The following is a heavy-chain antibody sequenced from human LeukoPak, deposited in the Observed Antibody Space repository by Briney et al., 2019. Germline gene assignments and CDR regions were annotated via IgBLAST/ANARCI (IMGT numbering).Heavy chain of an antibody. V-gene: IGHV1-18*04. CDR1: GYTFTGYY. CDR2: ISAYNGNT. Sequence: ASVKVSCKASGYTFTGYYMHRVRQAPGQGVEWMGWISAYNGNTNYAQKLQGRVTMTTDTSTSTAYMELRSLRSDDTAVYYCARDEVTPEYSSSWYGGWGQGTLVTVSS. D-gene: IGHD6-13*01. J-gene: IGHJ4*02. CDR3: ARDEVTPEYSSSWYGG.